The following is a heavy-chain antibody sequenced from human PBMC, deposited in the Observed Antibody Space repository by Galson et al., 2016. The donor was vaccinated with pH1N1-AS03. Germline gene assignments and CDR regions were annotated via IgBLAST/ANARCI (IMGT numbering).Heavy chain of an antibody. CDR3: ARGVSPPSENYYGAGFDY. Sequence: SLRLSCAASGFTFNNYPMHWVRQAPGKGLEWVAIISYDGTNRRYADSVKGRFTISRDNSKNTLHLQMNTLRVEDTAMYYCARGVSPPSENYYGAGFDYWGQGSLVAVSS. CDR2: ISYDGTNR. CDR1: GFTFNNYP. J-gene: IGHJ4*02. V-gene: IGHV3-30*04. D-gene: IGHD1-26*01.